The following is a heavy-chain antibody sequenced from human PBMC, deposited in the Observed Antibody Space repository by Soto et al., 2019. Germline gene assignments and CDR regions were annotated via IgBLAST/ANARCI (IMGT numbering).Heavy chain of an antibody. V-gene: IGHV3-11*06. D-gene: IGHD3-10*01. J-gene: IGHJ4*02. CDR3: ARGLGGSYFIDY. CDR2: ISTNSRYI. Sequence: GGSLRLSCAVSGFNFSDYYMTWIRQAPGKGLEWISYISTNSRYIKYADSIKGRFTISRDNAKSSLYLQMNSLRAEDTAIYYCARGLGGSYFIDYWGQGTLVTVSS. CDR1: GFNFSDYY.